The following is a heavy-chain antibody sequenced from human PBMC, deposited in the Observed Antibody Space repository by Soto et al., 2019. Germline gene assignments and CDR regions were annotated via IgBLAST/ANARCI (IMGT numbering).Heavy chain of an antibody. CDR2: IYYSGST. Sequence: PSETLSLTCTVSGGSISSGGYYWSWIRQHPGKGLEWIGYIYYSGSTYYNPSLKSRVTISVDTSKNQFSLKLSSVTAADTAVYYCARVLNDYGDKSVNYGMDVWGQGTTVTVSS. CDR3: ARVLNDYGDKSVNYGMDV. V-gene: IGHV4-31*03. J-gene: IGHJ6*02. D-gene: IGHD4-17*01. CDR1: GGSISSGGYY.